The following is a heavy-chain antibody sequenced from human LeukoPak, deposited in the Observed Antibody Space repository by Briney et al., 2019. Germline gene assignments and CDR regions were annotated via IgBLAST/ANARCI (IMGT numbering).Heavy chain of an antibody. V-gene: IGHV3-30*18. CDR1: GFTFSSYG. CDR3: AKPLWRDLYYDSSGYLGGFDY. Sequence: GGSLRLSCAASGFTFSSYGMHWVRQAPGKGLEWVAVISYDGSNKYYADSVKGRFTISRDNSKNTLYLQMNSLRAEDTAVYYCAKPLWRDLYYDSSGYLGGFDYWGQGTLVTVSS. J-gene: IGHJ4*02. D-gene: IGHD3-22*01. CDR2: ISYDGSNK.